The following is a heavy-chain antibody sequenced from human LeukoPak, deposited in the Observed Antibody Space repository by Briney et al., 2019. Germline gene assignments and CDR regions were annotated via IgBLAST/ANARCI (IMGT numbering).Heavy chain of an antibody. J-gene: IGHJ6*03. D-gene: IGHD4-17*01. CDR2: ISSGV. Sequence: PGGSLRLSCAASAFTFSDSTMNWVRQAPGKGLEWVSSISSGVYLADSVKGRFTISRDNAKNSLYLQMNSLRAEDTAVYYCARGRGDYGSYYMDVWGKGTTVTVSS. CDR3: ARGRGDYGSYYMDV. V-gene: IGHV3-69-1*02. CDR1: AFTFSDST.